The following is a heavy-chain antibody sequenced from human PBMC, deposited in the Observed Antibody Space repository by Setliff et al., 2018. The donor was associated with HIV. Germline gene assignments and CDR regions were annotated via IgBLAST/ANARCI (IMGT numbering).Heavy chain of an antibody. CDR2: ISWNSGNI. J-gene: IGHJ3*02. V-gene: IGHV3-9*01. CDR1: GFTFSNYW. CDR3: VKDYAHLYAFDI. Sequence: SLRLSCAASGFTFSNYWMSWVRQAPGKGLEWVSGISWNSGNIVYADSVKGRFTISRDNAKNSLYLQMNSLRVEDTAFYYCVKDYAHLYAFDIWGQGTMVTVSS. D-gene: IGHD3-16*01.